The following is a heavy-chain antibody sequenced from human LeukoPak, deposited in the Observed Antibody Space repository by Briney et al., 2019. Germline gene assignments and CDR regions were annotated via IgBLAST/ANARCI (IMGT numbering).Heavy chain of an antibody. CDR1: GGSISSGGYY. CDR3: ARGGGGYSWYFDL. D-gene: IGHD5-12*01. CDR2: IYYSGST. V-gene: IGHV4-31*03. J-gene: IGHJ2*01. Sequence: SQTLSLTCTVSGGSISSGGYYWSWIRQHPGKGLEWIGYIYYSGSTYYTPSLKNRVTISVATSKNQFSRRLSSVTAVDTAVYYCARGGGGYSWYFDLWGRGTLVTVSS.